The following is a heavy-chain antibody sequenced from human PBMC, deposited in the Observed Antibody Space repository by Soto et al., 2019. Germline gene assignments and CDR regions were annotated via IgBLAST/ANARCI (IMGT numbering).Heavy chain of an antibody. CDR2: IIPIFGTA. V-gene: IGHV1-69*06. CDR1: GGTFSSYA. D-gene: IGHD6-19*01. Sequence: QVQLVQSGAEVKKPGSSVKVSCKASGGTFSSYAISWVRQAPGQGLEWMGGIIPIFGTANYAQKFQGRVTITADKSTSTAYMELSSLRSEDTDVYYCARGGYDSAVAGTATAEYYYYYYGMDVWGQGTTVTVSS. J-gene: IGHJ6*02. CDR3: ARGGYDSAVAGTATAEYYYYYYGMDV.